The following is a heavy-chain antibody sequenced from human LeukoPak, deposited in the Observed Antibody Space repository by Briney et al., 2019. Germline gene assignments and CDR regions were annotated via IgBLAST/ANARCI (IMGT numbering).Heavy chain of an antibody. Sequence: GGSLRLSCAASGFTFSSYWMNWVRQAPGKGLEWVANIKQDGSEKYYVDSVKGRFTISRDNAKNSLYLQMNSLRAEDTAVYYCAKDRAYSSSWGYFDYWGQGTLVTVSS. V-gene: IGHV3-7*01. CDR2: IKQDGSEK. J-gene: IGHJ4*02. D-gene: IGHD6-13*01. CDR1: GFTFSSYW. CDR3: AKDRAYSSSWGYFDY.